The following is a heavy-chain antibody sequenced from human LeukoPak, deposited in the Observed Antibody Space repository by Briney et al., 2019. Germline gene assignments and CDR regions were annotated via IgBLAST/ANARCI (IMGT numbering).Heavy chain of an antibody. CDR1: GFTFSSYS. D-gene: IGHD1-26*01. CDR3: ARKGSGRHPEVKFDS. V-gene: IGHV3-48*01. CDR2: ISSSSSTI. Sequence: PGGSLRLSCAASGFTFSSYSMNWVRQAPGKGVEWVSYISSSSSTIYYADSVKGRFTISRDNVENSLYLQMNSLRVEDTAVYYCARKGSGRHPEVKFDSWGQGTLVTVSS. J-gene: IGHJ4*02.